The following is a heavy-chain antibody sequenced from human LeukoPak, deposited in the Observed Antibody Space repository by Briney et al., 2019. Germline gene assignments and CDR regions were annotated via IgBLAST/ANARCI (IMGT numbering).Heavy chain of an antibody. D-gene: IGHD6-13*01. J-gene: IGHJ6*02. CDR1: GYTFTGYY. CDR2: INPNSGGT. CDR3: ARDMRGGPGIAAAGGLYYYYGMDV. V-gene: IGHV1-2*04. Sequence: ASVKVSCKASGYTFTGYYMHWVRQAPGQGLEWMGWINPNSGGTNYAQKFQGWVTMTRDTSISTAYMELSRLRSDDTAVYYCARDMRGGPGIAAAGGLYYYYGMDVWGQGTTVTVSS.